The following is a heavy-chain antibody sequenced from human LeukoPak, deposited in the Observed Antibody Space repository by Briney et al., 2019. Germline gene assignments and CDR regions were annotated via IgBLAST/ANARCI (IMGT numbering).Heavy chain of an antibody. CDR2: ISGSGGST. Sequence: PGGSLRLSCAASGFTFSSYSMSWVRQAPGKGLEWVSAISGSGGSTYYADSVKGRFTISRDNSKNTLYLQMNSLRAEDTAVYYCAKPQYFDWLLPFDYWGQGTLVTVSS. V-gene: IGHV3-23*01. J-gene: IGHJ4*02. CDR3: AKPQYFDWLLPFDY. D-gene: IGHD3-9*01. CDR1: GFTFSSYS.